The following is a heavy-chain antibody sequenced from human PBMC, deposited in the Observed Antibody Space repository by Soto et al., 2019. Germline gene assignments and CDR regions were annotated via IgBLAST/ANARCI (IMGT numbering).Heavy chain of an antibody. CDR3: ARAAIFNDYGYNWFDP. CDR2: ISSSSSYI. J-gene: IGHJ5*02. CDR1: GFTFSSYS. V-gene: IGHV3-21*01. D-gene: IGHD4-17*01. Sequence: EVQLVESGGGLVKPGGSLRLSCAASGFTFSSYSMNWVRQAPGKGLEWVSSISSSSSYIYYADSVKGRFTISRDNAKNSLYLQMNGLRAEDTAVYYCARAAIFNDYGYNWFDPWGQGTLVTVSS.